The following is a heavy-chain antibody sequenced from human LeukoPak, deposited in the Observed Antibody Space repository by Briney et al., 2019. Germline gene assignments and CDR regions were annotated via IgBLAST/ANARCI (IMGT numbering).Heavy chain of an antibody. J-gene: IGHJ5*02. CDR1: GGSLSGYY. CDR3: ARGKRIRYSSGWYNWFDP. D-gene: IGHD6-19*01. CDR2: INHSGST. V-gene: IGHV4-34*01. Sequence: SETLSLTCAVYGGSLSGYYWSWIRQPPGKGLEWIGEINHSGSTNYNPSLKSRVTISVDTSKNQSSLKLSSVTAADTAVYYCARGKRIRYSSGWYNWFDPWGQGTLVTVSS.